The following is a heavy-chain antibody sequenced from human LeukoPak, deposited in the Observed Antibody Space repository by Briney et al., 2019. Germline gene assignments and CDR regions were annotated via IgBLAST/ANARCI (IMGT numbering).Heavy chain of an antibody. D-gene: IGHD3-9*01. CDR3: ASSYDILTGYYPFDY. CDR1: GYTFTGYY. V-gene: IGHV1-2*02. CDR2: INPNSGGT. Sequence: GASVKVSCKASGYTFTGYYMHWVRQAPGQGLEWMGWINPNSGGTNYAQKFLGRVTMTRDTSISTAYMELSRLRSDDTAVYYCASSYDILTGYYPFDYWGQGTLVTVSS. J-gene: IGHJ4*02.